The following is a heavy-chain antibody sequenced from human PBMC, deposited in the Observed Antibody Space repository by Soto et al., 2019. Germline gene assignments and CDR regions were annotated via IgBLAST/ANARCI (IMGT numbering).Heavy chain of an antibody. Sequence: SETLSLTCTVSGGSISSHYWSWIRQPAGKGLEWIGRIYLSGNTKINPSLKNRVTMSVDASKNQFSLNLKSVTAADTAVYCCAKELKPYNSGWYFTLSGGQGTMVTVSS. CDR3: AKELKPYNSGWYFTLS. CDR2: IYLSGNT. CDR1: GGSISSHY. V-gene: IGHV4-4*07. J-gene: IGHJ4*02. D-gene: IGHD6-19*01.